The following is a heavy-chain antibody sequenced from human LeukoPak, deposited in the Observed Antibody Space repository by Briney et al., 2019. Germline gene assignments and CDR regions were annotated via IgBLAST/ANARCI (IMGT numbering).Heavy chain of an antibody. V-gene: IGHV1-2*02. D-gene: IGHD5-18*01. CDR1: GYTFTGYY. CDR2: INPNSGGT. Sequence: ASVKVSCKASGYTFTGYYMHWVRQAPGQGLEWMGWINPNSGGTNYAQKFQGRVTMTRDTSISTAYMELSRLRSDDTAVYYCARVDTAMPNRGYYFDYWGQGTLVTVSS. CDR3: ARVDTAMPNRGYYFDY. J-gene: IGHJ4*02.